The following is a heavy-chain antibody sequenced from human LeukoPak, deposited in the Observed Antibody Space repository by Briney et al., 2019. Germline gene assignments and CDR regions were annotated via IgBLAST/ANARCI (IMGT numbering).Heavy chain of an antibody. J-gene: IGHJ4*02. V-gene: IGHV3-23*01. CDR3: AKGNRKAAATYQFDY. CDR1: GFTFSSYA. D-gene: IGHD6-13*01. Sequence: GGSLRLSCAASGFTFSSYAMSWVRQAPGKGLEWVSAISGSGGSTYYADSVKGRFTISRDNSKNTLYLQMNSLGAEDTAVYYCAKGNRKAAATYQFDYWGQGTLVTVSS. CDR2: ISGSGGST.